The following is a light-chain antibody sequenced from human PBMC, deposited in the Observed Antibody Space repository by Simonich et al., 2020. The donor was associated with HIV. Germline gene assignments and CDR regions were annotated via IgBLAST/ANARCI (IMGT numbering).Light chain of an antibody. J-gene: IGKJ4*01. Sequence: EIVMTQSPATLSVSPGERATLSCRASQSISSNLAWDQQKPGQAPSLLIFGAATRATGIPARFSGRGSGTEFTLTISSLQSEDFAFYYCHQYNDWPLTFGGGTKVEIK. CDR1: QSISSN. CDR2: GAA. CDR3: HQYNDWPLT. V-gene: IGKV3-15*01.